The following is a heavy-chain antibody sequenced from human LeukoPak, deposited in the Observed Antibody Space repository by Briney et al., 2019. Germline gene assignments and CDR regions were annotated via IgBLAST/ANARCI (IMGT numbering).Heavy chain of an antibody. J-gene: IGHJ4*02. CDR2: IKPDGSEK. D-gene: IGHD6-13*01. V-gene: IGHV3-7*01. CDR3: ARDRGSWYVDY. CDR1: GFTFSSYW. Sequence: GGSLRLSCAASGFTFSSYWMSWVRQAPGKGLEWVANIKPDGSEKWYVDSVKGRFTISRDNAKNSLSLQMNSLRAEDTAVYYCARDRGSWYVDYWGQGTLVTVSS.